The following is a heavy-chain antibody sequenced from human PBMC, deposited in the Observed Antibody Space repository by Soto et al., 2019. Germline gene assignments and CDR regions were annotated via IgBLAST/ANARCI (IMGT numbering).Heavy chain of an antibody. CDR3: ARLTMVRGVIYYYMDV. CDR1: GYSFTSYW. Sequence: PGESLKISCKGSGYSFTSYWIGWVRQMPGKGLEWMGIIYPGDSDTIYSPSFQGQVTISADKSISTAYLQWSSLKASDTAMYYCARLTMVRGVIYYYMDVWGKGTTVTVSS. V-gene: IGHV5-51*01. J-gene: IGHJ6*03. CDR2: IYPGDSDT. D-gene: IGHD3-10*01.